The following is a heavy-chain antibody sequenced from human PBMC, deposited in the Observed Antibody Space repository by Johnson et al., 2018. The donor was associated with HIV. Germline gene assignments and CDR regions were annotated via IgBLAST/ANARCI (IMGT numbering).Heavy chain of an antibody. D-gene: IGHD3-10*01. Sequence: VQLVESGGGLVQPGGSLRLSCAASGFTFSLYWMTWVRQAPGKGLEWVANIKQDGSEKYYVDSVKGRFTISRDNAKNTVYLQMNSLRTEDTAVYYCAKCGDADAFDIWGQGTMVTVSS. V-gene: IGHV3-7*02. CDR1: GFTFSLYW. J-gene: IGHJ3*02. CDR3: AKCGDADAFDI. CDR2: IKQDGSEK.